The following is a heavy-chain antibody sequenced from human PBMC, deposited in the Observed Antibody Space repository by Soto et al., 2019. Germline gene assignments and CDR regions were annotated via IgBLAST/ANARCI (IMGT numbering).Heavy chain of an antibody. J-gene: IGHJ4*02. CDR3: ARSPGVFDY. CDR1: GGTFSSLA. V-gene: IGHV1-69*06. D-gene: IGHD3-10*01. CDR2: LVPVFGTA. Sequence: QVQLVQSGAEVKKPGSSVKVSCKASGGTFSSLAIIWVRQAPGQGLEWMGGLVPVFGTANYAQKFQGRVTITADKSTSTSYMELSSLRSEDTAVYYCARSPGVFDYWGQGTLVTVSS.